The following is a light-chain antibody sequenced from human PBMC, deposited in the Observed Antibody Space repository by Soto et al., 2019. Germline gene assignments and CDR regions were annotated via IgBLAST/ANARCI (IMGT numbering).Light chain of an antibody. CDR3: QKYNSAPWT. CDR2: AAS. CDR1: QDISNY. V-gene: IGKV1-27*01. J-gene: IGKJ1*01. Sequence: DIQMTQSPSSLSASVGDRVTITCRASQDISNYLAWYQQKPGKVPSLLIYAASTLESGVPSRFSGSGSVTDFTLTISSLQPEDVATYYCQKYNSAPWTFGQGTKVEIK.